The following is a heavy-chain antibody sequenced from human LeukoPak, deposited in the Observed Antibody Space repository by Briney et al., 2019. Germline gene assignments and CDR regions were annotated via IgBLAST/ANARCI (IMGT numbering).Heavy chain of an antibody. Sequence: PGGSLRLSCEASGFTFSTYWMHWVRQAPGKELVWVSRINGDGSITDYAASVKGRFTVSRDNAKNTLYLQMNSLRAEDTSVYYCTTISRSVSSHSDYWGQGTLVTVSS. J-gene: IGHJ4*02. CDR2: INGDGSIT. CDR3: TTISRSVSSHSDY. CDR1: GFTFSTYW. D-gene: IGHD1-26*01. V-gene: IGHV3-74*01.